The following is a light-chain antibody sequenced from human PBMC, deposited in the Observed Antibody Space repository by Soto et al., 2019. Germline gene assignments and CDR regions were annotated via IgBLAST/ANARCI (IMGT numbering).Light chain of an antibody. CDR2: GAS. CDR3: QQYNKWPRT. Sequence: ELVMTHSPATLSVSPGERATLSCRASQSVNIHLAWYQQKPGQAPRLLIYGASARATGIPAKFSGSGSGTEFTLTISSLQSEDFAVYYCQQYNKWPRTFGQGTKVDSK. J-gene: IGKJ1*01. V-gene: IGKV3D-15*01. CDR1: QSVNIH.